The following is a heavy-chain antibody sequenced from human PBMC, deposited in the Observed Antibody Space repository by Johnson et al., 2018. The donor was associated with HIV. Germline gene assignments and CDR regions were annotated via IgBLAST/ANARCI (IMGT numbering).Heavy chain of an antibody. V-gene: IGHV3-53*02. CDR3: ASGAYSSSLTFDI. CDR2: FYSGGST. D-gene: IGHD6-6*01. J-gene: IGHJ3*02. CDR1: GFTVSSNY. Sequence: VQLVETGGGLIQPGGSLRVSCAASGFTVSSNYMSWVRQAPGQGLEWVSGFYSGGSTYYADSVKGRFIISSDNSKNTLYLQMNSLRVEDTAVYYCASGAYSSSLTFDIWGQGTMVTVSS.